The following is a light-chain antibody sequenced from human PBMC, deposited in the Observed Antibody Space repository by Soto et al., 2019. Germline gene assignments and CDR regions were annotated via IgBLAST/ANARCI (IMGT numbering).Light chain of an antibody. V-gene: IGKV4-1*01. CDR2: WAS. Sequence: DIVMTQSPDSLAVSLGERATIHCKSSQSVLYSAKNKNFLTWYQQKPGQPPKLLIYWASTRESGVPDRFTGSGSGTDFTLNINSLQAEDVAVYYCQQHYITPITFGQGTRLEIK. CDR1: QSVLYSAKNKNF. J-gene: IGKJ5*01. CDR3: QQHYITPIT.